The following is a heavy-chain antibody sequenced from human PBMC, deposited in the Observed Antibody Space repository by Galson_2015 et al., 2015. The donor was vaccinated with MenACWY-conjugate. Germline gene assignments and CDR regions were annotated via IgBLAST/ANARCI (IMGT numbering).Heavy chain of an antibody. J-gene: IGHJ1*01. CDR1: GFTFNNYA. D-gene: IGHD5-18*01. CDR3: GKDKVADTAMLVEH. Sequence: SLRLSCAASGFTFNNYAMNWLRQAPGKGLEWLSVISDRGTYTAYADSVKGRFAISRDNSKDTVFLQMTSLGVEDTAVYFCGKDKVADTAMLVEHWRQGTLVSVSP. CDR2: ISDRGTYT. V-gene: IGHV3-23*01.